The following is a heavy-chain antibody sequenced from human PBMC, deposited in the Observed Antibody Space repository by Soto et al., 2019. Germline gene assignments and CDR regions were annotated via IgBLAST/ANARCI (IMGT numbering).Heavy chain of an antibody. CDR3: ARRYGGNLDY. D-gene: IGHD1-26*01. Sequence: PSETLSLTCTVSGGSISNFDWSWIRQPPGKGLEWIGYIYYSGSTNYNPSLKSRVTISVDTSKNQFSLKLSSVTAADTAVYFCARRYGGNLDYWGQGTLVTVSS. J-gene: IGHJ4*02. CDR1: GGSISNFD. CDR2: IYYSGST. V-gene: IGHV4-59*08.